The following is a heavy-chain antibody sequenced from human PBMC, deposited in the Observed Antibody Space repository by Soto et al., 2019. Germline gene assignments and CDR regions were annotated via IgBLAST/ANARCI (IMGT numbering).Heavy chain of an antibody. Sequence: SETLSLTCTVSGGSVSSGSYYWSWIRQPPGKGLEWIGYIYYSGSTNYNPSLKSRVTISVDTSKNQFSLKLSSVTAADTAVYYCAREIADTNYYYYGMDVWGQGTTVTV. J-gene: IGHJ6*02. CDR3: AREIADTNYYYYGMDV. D-gene: IGHD2-15*01. CDR2: IYYSGST. V-gene: IGHV4-61*01. CDR1: GGSVSSGSYY.